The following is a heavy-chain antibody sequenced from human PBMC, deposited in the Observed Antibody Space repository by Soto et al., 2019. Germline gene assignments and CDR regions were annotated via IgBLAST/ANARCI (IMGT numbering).Heavy chain of an antibody. D-gene: IGHD6-13*01. CDR1: GFTFSTYN. CDR3: ARDISSSSWYRWFDP. CDR2: ISSSSSTI. V-gene: IGHV3-48*01. J-gene: IGHJ5*01. Sequence: TGGSLRLSCAASGFTFSTYNMNWVRQAPGEGLEWVSYISSSSSTIYYADSVKGRFTISRDNAKNSLYLQMNSLRAEDTAVYYCARDISSSSWYRWFDPWGQGTLVTVSS.